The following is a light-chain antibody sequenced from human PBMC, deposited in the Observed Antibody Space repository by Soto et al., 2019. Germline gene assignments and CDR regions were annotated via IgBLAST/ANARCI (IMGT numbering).Light chain of an antibody. CDR3: QQYGSWT. CDR1: QSISGSY. Sequence: EIVLTQSPGTLSLSPGESATLSCRASQSISGSYLAWYQQRPGQAPRRLIYGASNRATGIPDRFSGSGSGTDFTLTISRLEPEDFAVYYCQQYGSWTFGQGTKVEIK. V-gene: IGKV3-20*01. J-gene: IGKJ1*01. CDR2: GAS.